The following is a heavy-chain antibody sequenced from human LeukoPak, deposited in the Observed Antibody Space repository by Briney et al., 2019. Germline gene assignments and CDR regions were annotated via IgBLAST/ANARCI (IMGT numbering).Heavy chain of an antibody. CDR1: GFTFSSYA. D-gene: IGHD3-10*01. CDR3: AREEESDYYYCAVDV. V-gene: IGHV3-30-3*01. Sequence: GRSLRLSCAASGFTFSSYAMHWVRQAPGKGLEWVAVISYDGTNKYYADSVKGRFTISRDNSKNTLYLQMNSLRAEDTAVYYCAREEESDYYYCAVDVWGQGTTVTVSS. CDR2: ISYDGTNK. J-gene: IGHJ6*02.